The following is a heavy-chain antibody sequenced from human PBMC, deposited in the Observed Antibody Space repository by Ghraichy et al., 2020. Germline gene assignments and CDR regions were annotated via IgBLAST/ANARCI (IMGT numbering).Heavy chain of an antibody. V-gene: IGHV3-9*01. CDR2: IGWNGAST. CDR3: AKGMTSSWTLFDH. CDR1: GFTLDDYS. J-gene: IGHJ4*02. D-gene: IGHD6-13*01. Sequence: SLRLSCSTSGFTLDDYSMHWVRQAPGKGLEWDSGIGWNGASTGYVDSVRGRFTISKDSARNSLYLQMNSLRPDDTALYYCAKGMTSSWTLFDHWGQGALVTVS.